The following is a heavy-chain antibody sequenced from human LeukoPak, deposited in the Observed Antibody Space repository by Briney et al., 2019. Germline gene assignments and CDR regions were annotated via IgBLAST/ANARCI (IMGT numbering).Heavy chain of an antibody. CDR2: ISSDGSDT. J-gene: IGHJ4*02. CDR3: ARDWGGYGPTSHDY. Sequence: PGGSLRLSCAAPGFTFRTYWMHWVRQTPGRGLVWVSRISSDGSDTIYADSVKGRFTISRDNAKNTLYLQMNSLRAEDTAVYYCARDWGGYGPTSHDYWGQGTLVTVSS. CDR1: GFTFRTYW. D-gene: IGHD3-16*01. V-gene: IGHV3-74*01.